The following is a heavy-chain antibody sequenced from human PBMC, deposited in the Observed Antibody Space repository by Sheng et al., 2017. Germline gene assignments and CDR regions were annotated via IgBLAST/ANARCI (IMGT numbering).Heavy chain of an antibody. D-gene: IGHD2-15*01. J-gene: IGHJ4*02. V-gene: IGHV3-30*02. CDR3: AKGWWNYFDY. CDR2: IRYDGSNK. CDR1: GFTFSSYG. Sequence: QVQLVESGGGVVQPGGSLRLSCAASGFTFSSYGMHWVRQAPGKGLEWVAFIRYDGSNKYYADSVKGRFTISRDNSKNTLYLQMNSLRAEDTAVYYCAKGWWNYFDYWGQGTLVTVSS.